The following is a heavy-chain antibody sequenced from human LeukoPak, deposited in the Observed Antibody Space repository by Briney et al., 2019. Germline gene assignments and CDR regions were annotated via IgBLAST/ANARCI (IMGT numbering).Heavy chain of an antibody. V-gene: IGHV3-7*01. CDR2: IKQDGSEK. CDR1: GFTFSSYW. Sequence: GGSLRLSRAASGFTFSSYWMSWVRQAPGKGLEWVANIKQDGSEKYYVDSVKGRFTISRDNAKNSLYLQMNSLRAEDMAVYYCARDRGLYSSGWYFDYWGQGTLVTVSS. D-gene: IGHD6-19*01. J-gene: IGHJ4*02. CDR3: ARDRGLYSSGWYFDY.